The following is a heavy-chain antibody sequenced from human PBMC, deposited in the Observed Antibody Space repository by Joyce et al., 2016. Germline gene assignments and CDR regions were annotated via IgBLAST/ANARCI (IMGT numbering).Heavy chain of an antibody. D-gene: IGHD2-8*01. CDR1: GFTFSSYS. CDR2: LSSSSSYI. CDR3: AGSSYTNGIFDY. J-gene: IGHJ4*02. Sequence: EVQLVESGGGLVRPGGSLRLSCAASGFTFSSYSMSWVRPDPGKGQEWVSFLSSSSSYIKDTDSVKGRFTISRDNAKNSLYLQMNSLRVEDAAVYYCAGSSYTNGIFDYWGQGTLVTVSS. V-gene: IGHV3-21*01.